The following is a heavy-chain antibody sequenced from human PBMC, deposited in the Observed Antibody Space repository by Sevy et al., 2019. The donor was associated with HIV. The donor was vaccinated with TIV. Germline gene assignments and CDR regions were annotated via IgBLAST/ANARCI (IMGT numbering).Heavy chain of an antibody. CDR1: GGSFSADY. D-gene: IGHD3-22*01. CDR3: ARGYDAGLLIY. Sequence: SETLSLTCTVYGGSFSADYWTWIRQPPGKGLEWIGEINHSGSTNYNPSLKSRVTISLDTSKNQFSLRLTSVTAADTAVFYCARGYDAGLLIYWGHGTLVTVSS. V-gene: IGHV4-34*01. J-gene: IGHJ4*01. CDR2: INHSGST.